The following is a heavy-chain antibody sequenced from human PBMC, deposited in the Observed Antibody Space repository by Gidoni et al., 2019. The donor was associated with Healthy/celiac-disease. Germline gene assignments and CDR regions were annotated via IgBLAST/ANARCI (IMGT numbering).Heavy chain of an antibody. CDR1: GFTFSSYW. Sequence: EVQLVESGGGLVQPGGSLRLSCAASGFTFSSYWMSWVRQAPGKGLEWVANIKQDGSEKYYVDSVKGRFTISRDNAKNSLYLQMNSLRAEDTAVYYCARDRVAARRNDAFDIWGQGTMVTVSS. CDR3: ARDRVAARRNDAFDI. V-gene: IGHV3-7*01. D-gene: IGHD6-13*01. J-gene: IGHJ3*02. CDR2: IKQDGSEK.